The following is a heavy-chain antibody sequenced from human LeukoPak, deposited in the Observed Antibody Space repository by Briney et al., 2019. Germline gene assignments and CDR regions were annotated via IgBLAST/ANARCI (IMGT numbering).Heavy chain of an antibody. Sequence: SETLSLTCAVYGGSFSGYYWSWIRQPPGKGLEWIGEINHSGSTNYNPSLKSRVTISVDTSKNQFSLKLSSVTAADTAVYYCARGSPTQSLDCSSTSCYSGEYYFDYWGQGTLVTVSS. CDR1: GGSFSGYY. CDR2: INHSGST. D-gene: IGHD2-2*02. CDR3: ARGSPTQSLDCSSTSCYSGEYYFDY. V-gene: IGHV4-34*01. J-gene: IGHJ4*02.